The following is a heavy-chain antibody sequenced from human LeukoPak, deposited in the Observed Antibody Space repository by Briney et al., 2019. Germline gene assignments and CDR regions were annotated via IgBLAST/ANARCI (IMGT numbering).Heavy chain of an antibody. Sequence: GGSLRLSCAASGFTFSRYEMNWVRQAPGTGLEWVSYISSSGSTMYYADSVKGRFTISRDDAKNPLYLQVNSLRAEDTAVYYCARWGDPKYSINAFDIWGQGTMVTVSS. CDR3: ARWGDPKYSINAFDI. V-gene: IGHV3-48*03. D-gene: IGHD5-18*01. CDR1: GFTFSRYE. CDR2: ISSSGSTM. J-gene: IGHJ3*02.